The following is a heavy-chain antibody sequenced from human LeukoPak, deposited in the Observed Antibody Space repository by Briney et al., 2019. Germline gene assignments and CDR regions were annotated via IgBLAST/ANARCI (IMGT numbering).Heavy chain of an antibody. CDR3: ARRSGYSSSWYLFEY. CDR1: GFTFSSYG. D-gene: IGHD6-13*01. V-gene: IGHV3-30*03. Sequence: GGSLRLSCAASGFTFSSYGMHWVRQAPGKGLEWVAVISYDGSKKYYADSVKGRFTISRGNSKNTLYLQMNSLRAEDTAVYYCARRSGYSSSWYLFEYWGQGTLVTVSS. CDR2: ISYDGSKK. J-gene: IGHJ4*02.